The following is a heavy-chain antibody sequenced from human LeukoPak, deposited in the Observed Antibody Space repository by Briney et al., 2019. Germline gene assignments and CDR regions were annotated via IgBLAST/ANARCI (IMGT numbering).Heavy chain of an antibody. D-gene: IGHD2-21*01. CDR2: ISSSSGSI. V-gene: IGHV3-21*01. Sequence: GGSLRLSCAASGFTFSSYTMNWVRQAPGKGLEWVSSISSSSGSIYYADSVKGRFTISRDNAKNSLFLQMNSLRAEDTAVYYCARYSDDWGQGILVTVSS. J-gene: IGHJ4*02. CDR3: ARYSDD. CDR1: GFTFSSYT.